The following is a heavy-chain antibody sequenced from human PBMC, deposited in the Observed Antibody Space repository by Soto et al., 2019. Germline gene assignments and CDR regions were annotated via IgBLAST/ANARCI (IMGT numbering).Heavy chain of an antibody. CDR2: IHHSETT. CDR1: GGSFSGYD. Sequence: SETLCLTCAVYGGSFSGYDGSWIRQPPGKGLEWIGEIHHSETTNYNPSLNSRVSISVDKSKNQFSLKLNSVNAADTADYYCARTSYYDSTGYYNLDVWGPGTTVTVSS. V-gene: IGHV4-34*01. D-gene: IGHD3-22*01. CDR3: ARTSYYDSTGYYNLDV. J-gene: IGHJ6*02.